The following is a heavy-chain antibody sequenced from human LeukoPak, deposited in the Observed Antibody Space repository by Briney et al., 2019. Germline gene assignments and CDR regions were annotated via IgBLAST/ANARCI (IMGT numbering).Heavy chain of an antibody. Sequence: GGSLRLSCAASGFTFSSYGMSWVRQAPGKGLEWVAFIRYDGSTKYYADSVKGRFTISRDNSKNTLYLQMNSLRAEDTAVYYCAKDFSLYYYDSSGYGSTLNCWGQGTLVTVSS. J-gene: IGHJ4*02. V-gene: IGHV3-30*02. D-gene: IGHD3-22*01. CDR2: IRYDGSTK. CDR3: AKDFSLYYYDSSGYGSTLNC. CDR1: GFTFSSYG.